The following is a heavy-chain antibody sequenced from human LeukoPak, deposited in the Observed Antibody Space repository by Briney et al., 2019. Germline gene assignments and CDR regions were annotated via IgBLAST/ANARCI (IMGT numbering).Heavy chain of an antibody. V-gene: IGHV1-24*01. CDR3: ATVVPYYYDSSGYYPKHFDY. CDR2: FDPEDGET. J-gene: IGHJ4*02. Sequence: ASVKVSCKASGYTFTSYYMHWVRQAPGKGLEWMGGFDPEDGETIYAQKFQGRVTMTEDTSTDTAYMELSSLRSEDTAVYYCATVVPYYYDSSGYYPKHFDYWGQGTLVTVSS. CDR1: GYTFTSYY. D-gene: IGHD3-22*01.